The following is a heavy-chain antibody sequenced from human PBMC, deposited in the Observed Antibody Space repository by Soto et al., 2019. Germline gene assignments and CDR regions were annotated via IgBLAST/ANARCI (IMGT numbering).Heavy chain of an antibody. V-gene: IGHV4-31*03. J-gene: IGHJ3*01. Sequence: QVQLQESGPGLVKPSQTLSLTCTVSGCSINSDGYYWSWIRQHPGKGLEWIGYIHYSGNTYYNPSLKSRITISIDTSKNQFSLQLGSVTVADTAVYFCARDSLDSSGNFMRHPDAFDVWGQGTGVAVSS. CDR3: ARDSLDSSGNFMRHPDAFDV. CDR2: IHYSGNT. CDR1: GCSINSDGYY. D-gene: IGHD3-22*01.